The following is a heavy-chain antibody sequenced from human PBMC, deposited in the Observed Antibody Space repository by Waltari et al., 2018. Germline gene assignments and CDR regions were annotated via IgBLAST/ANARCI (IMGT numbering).Heavy chain of an antibody. J-gene: IGHJ4*02. CDR2: IYYSGST. CDR3: ARVYSSSWYCYFDY. CDR1: GGSISSSSYY. Sequence: QLQLQESGPGLVKPSETLSLTCTVSGGSISSSSYYWGWIRQPPGKGLEWIGSIYYSGSTYYNPALTSRVTISVDTSKNQFSLKLSSVTAADTAVYYCARVYSSSWYCYFDYWGQGTLVTVSS. D-gene: IGHD6-13*01. V-gene: IGHV4-39*07.